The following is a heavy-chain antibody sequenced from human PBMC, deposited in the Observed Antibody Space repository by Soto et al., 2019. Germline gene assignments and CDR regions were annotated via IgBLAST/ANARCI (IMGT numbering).Heavy chain of an antibody. V-gene: IGHV4-39*01. J-gene: IGHJ6*02. Sequence: SETLSLTCTVSGGSISSSSYYWGWIRQPPGKGLEWIGSIYYSGSTYYNPSLKSRVTISVDTSKNQFSLKLSSVTAADTAVYYCAGPGVAAAEYYYGMDVWGQGTTVTVSS. CDR1: GGSISSSSYY. CDR3: AGPGVAAAEYYYGMDV. CDR2: IYYSGST. D-gene: IGHD6-13*01.